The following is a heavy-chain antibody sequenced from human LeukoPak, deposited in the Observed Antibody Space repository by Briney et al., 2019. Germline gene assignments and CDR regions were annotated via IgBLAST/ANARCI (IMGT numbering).Heavy chain of an antibody. CDR3: GRACSSSTCGTRGGVYAVDI. Sequence: GGSLTPSCSASGFPFSSYSIDWVRQAPGKGLEWVAFISSGGAYLSYADSVKGRFTISRENAKNSLYLQMSSLRAEDTAVYYCGRACSSSTCGTRGGVYAVDIWGQGTMVTVSS. D-gene: IGHD2-2*01. CDR2: ISSGGAYL. CDR1: GFPFSSYS. V-gene: IGHV3-21*01. J-gene: IGHJ3*02.